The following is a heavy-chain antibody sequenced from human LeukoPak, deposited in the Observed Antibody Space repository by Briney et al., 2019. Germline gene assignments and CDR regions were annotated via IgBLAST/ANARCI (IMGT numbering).Heavy chain of an antibody. CDR1: GFAFNNYG. V-gene: IGHV3-30*18. CDR3: VKDSSGYSPLDY. D-gene: IGHD3-22*01. Sequence: GSLRLSCEASGFAFNNYGMHWVRQAPGKGLEWVAIVSYDGSNKYYADSVKGRFTISRDNSKDTLYLQMNSLRAEDTAVYYCVKDSSGYSPLDYWGQGTLVTVSS. CDR2: VSYDGSNK. J-gene: IGHJ4*02.